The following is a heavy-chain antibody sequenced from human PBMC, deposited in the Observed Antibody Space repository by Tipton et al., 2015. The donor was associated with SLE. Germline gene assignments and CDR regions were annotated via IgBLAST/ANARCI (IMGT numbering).Heavy chain of an antibody. V-gene: IGHV3-21*01. Sequence: SLRLSCAASGFTFSSYSMNWVRQAPGRGLEWVSGISSSSSYIYYEDSVKGRFTISRDNAKSSLYLQMNSLRAADTAVYYCAAGAAGSYWGQGTLVTVSS. CDR2: ISSSSSYI. CDR3: AAGAAGSY. D-gene: IGHD6-13*01. CDR1: GFTFSSYS. J-gene: IGHJ4*02.